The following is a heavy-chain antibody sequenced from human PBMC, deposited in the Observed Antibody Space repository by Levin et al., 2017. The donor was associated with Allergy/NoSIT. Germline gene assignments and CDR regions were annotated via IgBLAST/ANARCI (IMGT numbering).Heavy chain of an antibody. D-gene: IGHD3-22*01. V-gene: IGHV4-30-4*01. CDR1: GGSISSGDYY. CDR3: ARDRLAITTNSGGFDI. CDR2: IYYSGST. J-gene: IGHJ3*02. Sequence: SETLSLTCTVSGGSISSGDYYWSWIRQPPGKGLEWIGYIYYSGSTYYNPSLRSRVTISVDTSKNQFSLNLSSVTAADTAVYYCARDRLAITTNSGGFDIWGQGTMVTVSS.